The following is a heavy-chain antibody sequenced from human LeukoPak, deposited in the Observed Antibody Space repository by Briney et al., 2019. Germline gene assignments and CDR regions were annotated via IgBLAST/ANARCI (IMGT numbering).Heavy chain of an antibody. CDR2: INPNSGGT. D-gene: IGHD2-2*01. V-gene: IGHV1-2*02. CDR3: ARDSRGYCSSTSCYVYYYGMDV. CDR1: GYTFTGYY. Sequence: ASVTVSCKASGYTFTGYYMHWVRQAPGQGLEWMGWINPNSGGTNYAQKFQGRVTMTRDTSISTAYMELSRLRSDDTAVYYCARDSRGYCSSTSCYVYYYGMDVWGQGTTVTVSS. J-gene: IGHJ6*02.